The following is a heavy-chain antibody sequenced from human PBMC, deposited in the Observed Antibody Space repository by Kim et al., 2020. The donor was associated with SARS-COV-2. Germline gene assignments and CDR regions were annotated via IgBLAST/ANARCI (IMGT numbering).Heavy chain of an antibody. CDR3: AKAGGLVRGVIPHYFDY. Sequence: VKGRLTIARDNSKNTLYLQMNSLRAEDTAVYYCAKAGGLVRGVIPHYFDYWGQGTLVTVSS. V-gene: IGHV3-23*01. D-gene: IGHD3-10*01. J-gene: IGHJ4*02.